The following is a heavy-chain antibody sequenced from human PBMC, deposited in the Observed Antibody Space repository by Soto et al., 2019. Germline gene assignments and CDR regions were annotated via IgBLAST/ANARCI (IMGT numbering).Heavy chain of an antibody. V-gene: IGHV1-2*02. CDR2: INPNSGGT. CDR3: ARQGSGSNWLDP. CDR1: GYIFTVYY. Sequence: QVQLVQSGAEVKKPGASVKVSCKASGYIFTVYYMHWVRQAPGQGLEWMGWINPNSGGTNYAQKCQGRVTMTRDTFVRTAYMELSRLRSDDTAVYYCARQGSGSNWLDPWGQGTLVTVSS. J-gene: IGHJ5*02. D-gene: IGHD3-10*01.